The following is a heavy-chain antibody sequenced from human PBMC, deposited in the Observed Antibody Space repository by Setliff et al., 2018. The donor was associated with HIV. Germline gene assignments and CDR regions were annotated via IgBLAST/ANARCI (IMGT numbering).Heavy chain of an antibody. D-gene: IGHD1-26*01. V-gene: IGHV4-39*01. CDR1: GASISSSGYY. J-gene: IGHJ4*02. CDR3: ARQGEVGAPFDY. CDR2: IYNSGTN. Sequence: PSETLSLTCTVSGASISSSGYYWGWIRQPPGKGLAWIGNIYNSGTNYYNPSLKSRVTISIDTSKNQFSLRLSSVTAADTAAYYCARQGEVGAPFDYWGQGTLVTVSS.